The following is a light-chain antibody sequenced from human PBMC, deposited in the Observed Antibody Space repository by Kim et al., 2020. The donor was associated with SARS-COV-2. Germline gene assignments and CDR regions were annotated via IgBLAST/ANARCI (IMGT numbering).Light chain of an antibody. J-gene: IGKJ4*01. Sequence: EIVLTQSPGTLSLSPGERATLSCRASQSVSSSYLAWYQQKPGQAPTLLIYGASSRATGIPYRFSGSGSGTDFSLTISRLEPEDLAVYYCQQYGSSPLTFGGETK. CDR1: QSVSSSY. V-gene: IGKV3-20*01. CDR3: QQYGSSPLT. CDR2: GAS.